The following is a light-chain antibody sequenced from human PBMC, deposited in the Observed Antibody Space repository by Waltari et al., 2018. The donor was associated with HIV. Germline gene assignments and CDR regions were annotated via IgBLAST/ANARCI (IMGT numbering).Light chain of an antibody. V-gene: IGKV4-1*01. CDR1: QSLLYSSNNKNY. J-gene: IGKJ2*01. CDR3: LQFYSSLYT. Sequence: DIVIKKHPESLVVFLDERTTINSKSTQSLLYSSNNKNYLAWYQQKQGQSPKLLINWASTRESAVPDRFSGSESGTNFTLTISSLQAEDVAVYYCLQFYSSLYTFGQGTKVEIK. CDR2: WAS.